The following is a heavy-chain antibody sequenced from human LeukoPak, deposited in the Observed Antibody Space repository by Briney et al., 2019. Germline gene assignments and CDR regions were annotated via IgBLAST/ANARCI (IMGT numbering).Heavy chain of an antibody. CDR3: ASRYSPFEF. CDR1: GFTFSAYY. D-gene: IGHD5-18*01. Sequence: GGSLRLYCAASGFTFSAYYMSWVHQAPGKGLEWVSYISGSGANTSYADSVKGRFAISRDNSKNSVYLQINSLRAEDTAIYYCASRYSPFEFWGQGTLDTVSS. CDR2: ISGSGANT. V-gene: IGHV3-11*04. J-gene: IGHJ4*02.